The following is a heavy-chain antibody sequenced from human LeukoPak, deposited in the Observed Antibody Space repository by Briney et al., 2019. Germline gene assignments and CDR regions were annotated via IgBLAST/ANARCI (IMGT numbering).Heavy chain of an antibody. V-gene: IGHV1-18*01. Sequence: ASVKVSCKASGYTSSNYGITWVRQAPGQGLEWMGWISASTGNTNNAQKFQGRLTMTTDTSTGTAYMDLRSLRSDDTAVYYCARAPPYYGDFRGLFDYWGQGTLVTVSS. CDR2: ISASTGNT. J-gene: IGHJ4*02. CDR1: GYTSSNYG. CDR3: ARAPPYYGDFRGLFDY. D-gene: IGHD4-17*01.